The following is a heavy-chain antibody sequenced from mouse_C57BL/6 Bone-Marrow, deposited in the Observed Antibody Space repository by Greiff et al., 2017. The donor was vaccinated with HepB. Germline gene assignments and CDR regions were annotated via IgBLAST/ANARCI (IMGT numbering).Heavy chain of an antibody. CDR2: ISAGGSYT. Sequence: DVQLQESGGGLVKPGGSLKLSCAASGFTFSSYAMSWVRQTPEKRLEWVATISAGGSYTYYPDNVKGRFTISRDNAKNNLYLQMSHLKSEDTAMYYCARVERYYAMDYWGQGTSVTVTS. J-gene: IGHJ4*01. CDR1: GFTFSSYA. CDR3: ARVERYYAMDY. V-gene: IGHV5-4*01.